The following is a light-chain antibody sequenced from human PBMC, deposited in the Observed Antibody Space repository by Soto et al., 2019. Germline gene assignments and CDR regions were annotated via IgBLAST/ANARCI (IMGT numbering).Light chain of an antibody. J-gene: IGKJ5*01. CDR2: GAS. CDR1: QSVSSDF. Sequence: VFTQSPCTLSLSPGERATLSCRASQSVSSDFLAWYQEKPGQAPRLLIYGASNRATGIPDRFSGSGSGTDFTLTISRLEPEDFAVYYCQQRNVWPPITFGQGTRLEIK. CDR3: QQRNVWPPIT. V-gene: IGKV3D-20*02.